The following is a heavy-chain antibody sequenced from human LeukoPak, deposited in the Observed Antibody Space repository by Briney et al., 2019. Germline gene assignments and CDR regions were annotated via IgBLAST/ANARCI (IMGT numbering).Heavy chain of an antibody. Sequence: GGSLRLSCAASGFTFSSYWMYWVRQVPGKGLVWVSRINSDGSSTTYADSVKGRFTISRDNAKNTLYVQMTSLRAQDTAVYYCSTGSGHAFDIWGRGTMVTVSS. V-gene: IGHV3-74*01. J-gene: IGHJ3*02. CDR1: GFTFSSYW. D-gene: IGHD3-10*01. CDR2: INSDGSST. CDR3: STGSGHAFDI.